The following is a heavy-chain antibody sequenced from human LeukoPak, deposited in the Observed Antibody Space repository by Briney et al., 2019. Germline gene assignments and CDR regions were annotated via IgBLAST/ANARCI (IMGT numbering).Heavy chain of an antibody. CDR2: INHSGST. Sequence: KTSETLSLTCAVYGGSFSGYYWSWIRQPPGKGLEWIGEINHSGSTNYNPSLKSRVTISVDTSKNQFSLKLSSVTAADTAVYYCASREVVVGATRVYFDYWGQGTLVTVSS. CDR1: GGSFSGYY. J-gene: IGHJ4*02. V-gene: IGHV4-34*01. D-gene: IGHD1-26*01. CDR3: ASREVVVGATRVYFDY.